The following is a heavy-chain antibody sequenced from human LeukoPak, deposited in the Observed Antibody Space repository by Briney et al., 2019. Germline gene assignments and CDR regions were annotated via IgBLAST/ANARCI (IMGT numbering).Heavy chain of an antibody. CDR1: GGSISSSSNY. J-gene: IGHJ5*02. V-gene: IGHV4-39*01. D-gene: IGHD5-12*01. CDR2: IYSTGNT. Sequence: SETLSLTCTVSGGSISSSSNYWGWIRQPPGKGLEWIGTIYSTGNTYFNPSLKSRLTISVDTSKNQFSLKLSSVTAADTAVYYCARGGESGYDTWGQGSLVTVSS. CDR3: ARGGESGYDT.